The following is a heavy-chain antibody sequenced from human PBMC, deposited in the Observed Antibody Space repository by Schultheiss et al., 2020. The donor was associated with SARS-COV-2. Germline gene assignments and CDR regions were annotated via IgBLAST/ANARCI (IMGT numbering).Heavy chain of an antibody. V-gene: IGHV3-7*01. CDR3: ASSWGASLDI. D-gene: IGHD3-16*01. Sequence: GGSLRLSCAASGFTVSSNYMSWVRQAPGKGLEWVANMNHDGSDKDYVDSVKGRFTISRDIAKNSMYLQMSSLRAEDSAMYYCASSWGASLDIWGQGTVVTVSS. CDR1: GFTVSSNY. J-gene: IGHJ3*02. CDR2: MNHDGSDK.